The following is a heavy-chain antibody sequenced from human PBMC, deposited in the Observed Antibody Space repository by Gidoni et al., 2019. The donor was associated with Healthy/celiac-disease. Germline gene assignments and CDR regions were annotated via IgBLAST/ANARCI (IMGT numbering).Heavy chain of an antibody. J-gene: IGHJ4*02. Sequence: IYPGDSDTRYSPSFQGQVTISADKSISTAYLQWSSLKASDTAMYYCARHIDYGGNRPFDYWGQGTLVTVSS. D-gene: IGHD4-17*01. V-gene: IGHV5-51*01. CDR3: ARHIDYGGNRPFDY. CDR2: IYPGDSDT.